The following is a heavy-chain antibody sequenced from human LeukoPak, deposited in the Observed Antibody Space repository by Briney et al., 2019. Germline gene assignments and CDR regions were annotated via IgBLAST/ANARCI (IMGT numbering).Heavy chain of an antibody. J-gene: IGHJ4*02. V-gene: IGHV3-48*03. CDR3: ARGVKGSYDYFDY. Sequence: PGGSLRLSCAASGFTFSSYEMNWVRQAPGKGLEWVSYISSSGSIIYYADSVKGRFTISRDNAKNSLYLQMNSLRAEDTAVYYCARGVKGSYDYFDYWGQGTLVTVSS. CDR2: ISSSGSII. D-gene: IGHD1-26*01. CDR1: GFTFSSYE.